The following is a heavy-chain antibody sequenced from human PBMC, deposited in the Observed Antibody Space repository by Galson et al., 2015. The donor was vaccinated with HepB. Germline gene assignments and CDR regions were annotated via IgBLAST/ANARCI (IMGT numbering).Heavy chain of an antibody. Sequence: SLRPSCAASGFTFSSYSMNWVRQAPGKGLEWVSSISSSSSYIYYADSVKGRFTISRDNAKNSLYLQMNSLRAEDTAVYYCARAVGGGKRANDYWGQGTLVTVSS. CDR3: ARAVGGGKRANDY. CDR2: ISSSSSYI. D-gene: IGHD3-16*01. CDR1: GFTFSSYS. J-gene: IGHJ4*02. V-gene: IGHV3-21*01.